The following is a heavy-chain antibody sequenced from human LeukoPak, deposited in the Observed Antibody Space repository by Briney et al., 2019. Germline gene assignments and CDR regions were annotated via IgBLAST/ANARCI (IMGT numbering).Heavy chain of an antibody. CDR1: GGSISSYH. V-gene: IGHV4-59*01. D-gene: IGHD6-13*01. J-gene: IGHJ4*02. CDR3: ARGAAGADY. Sequence: PSETLSLTCTVSGGSISSYHLSWIRQPPGKGLEWIGFTHYTGSTNYNPSLKSRVTISVDTSKNQFSLKLHSVTAADTAVYYCARGAAGADYWGQGTLVTVSS. CDR2: THYTGST.